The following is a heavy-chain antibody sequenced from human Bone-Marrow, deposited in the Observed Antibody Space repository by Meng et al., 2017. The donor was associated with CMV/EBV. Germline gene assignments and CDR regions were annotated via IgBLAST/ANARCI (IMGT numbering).Heavy chain of an antibody. CDR3: ARDLPLTFDWNAPPFDAFDI. Sequence: SVKVSCKASGYTFTSYGISWVRQAPGQGLEWMGRIIPILGIANYAQKFQGRVTITADKSTSTAYMELSSLRSEDTAVYYCARDLPLTFDWNAPPFDAFDIWGQGTMVTVSS. D-gene: IGHD1-1*01. V-gene: IGHV1-69*04. J-gene: IGHJ3*02. CDR2: IIPILGIA. CDR1: GYTFTSYG.